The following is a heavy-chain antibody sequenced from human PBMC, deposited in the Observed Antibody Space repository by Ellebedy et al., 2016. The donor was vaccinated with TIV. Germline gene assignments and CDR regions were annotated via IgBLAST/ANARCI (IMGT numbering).Heavy chain of an antibody. V-gene: IGHV3-20*03. CDR1: GSSFDRFA. J-gene: IGHJ3*02. CDR3: ARGKDAFDI. CDR2: ITWNGGQT. Sequence: GRSLRLSXAASGSSFDRFAMGWVRQVPGKGLEWVSTITWNGGQTTYADSVKGRFSISRDNAKNMLYLQMNSLRDEDTAVYYCARGKDAFDIWGRGTVVTVSS.